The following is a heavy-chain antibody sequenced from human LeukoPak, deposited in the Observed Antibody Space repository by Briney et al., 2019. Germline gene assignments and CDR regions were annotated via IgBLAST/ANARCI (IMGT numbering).Heavy chain of an antibody. D-gene: IGHD3-22*01. J-gene: IGHJ4*02. V-gene: IGHV2-70*11. CDR2: IDWDDDK. Sequence: SGPALVKPTQTLTLTCTFSGFSLSTSGMCVSWIRQPPGKALEWLARIDWDDDKYYSTSLKTRLTISKDTSKNQVVLTMTNIDPVDTATYYCARISSYGGSGYRPMYYFDYWGQGTLVTVSS. CDR3: ARISSYGGSGYRPMYYFDY. CDR1: GFSLSTSGMC.